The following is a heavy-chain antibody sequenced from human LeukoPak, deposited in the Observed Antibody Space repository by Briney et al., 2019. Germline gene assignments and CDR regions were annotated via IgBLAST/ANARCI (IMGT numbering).Heavy chain of an antibody. V-gene: IGHV1-3*04. Sequence: ASVKVSCKASGYTFTGYAIHWVRQAPGQRLEWLGWINTGNGDTRYSQTFQARVTITSDTSASTAYMELSSLRSEDTAVYYCARDLGSGSLHYWGQGTLVTVSS. D-gene: IGHD1-26*01. J-gene: IGHJ4*02. CDR3: ARDLGSGSLHY. CDR2: INTGNGDT. CDR1: GYTFTGYA.